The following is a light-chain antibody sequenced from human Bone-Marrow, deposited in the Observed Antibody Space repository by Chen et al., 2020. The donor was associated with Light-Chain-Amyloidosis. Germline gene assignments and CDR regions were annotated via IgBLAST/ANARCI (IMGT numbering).Light chain of an antibody. Sequence: EIVMTQSPATLSVSQGERATLSCRASQSVSSNLAWYRQKPGQAPRLLIYGASTRATGIPARFSGSGSGTEFTLTISSLQSEDFAVYYCQQYNNWPLTLGGGTKVEIK. CDR2: GAS. CDR3: QQYNNWPLT. J-gene: IGKJ4*01. V-gene: IGKV3-15*01. CDR1: QSVSSN.